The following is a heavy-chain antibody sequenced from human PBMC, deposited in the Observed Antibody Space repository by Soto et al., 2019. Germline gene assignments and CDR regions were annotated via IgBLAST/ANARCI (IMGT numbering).Heavy chain of an antibody. V-gene: IGHV5-10-1*01. Sequence: GESLKISCQSSGYSFTNYWINWVRQVPGKGVELMGMIDNSDSYTTFSPSFQGHVTISADMSITTTYLHLSSLQASDTAIYFCATSGGFGSRLDYHFDXWGQGPLVTVSX. CDR2: IDNSDSYT. J-gene: IGHJ4*01. CDR3: ATSGGFGSRLDYHFDX. CDR1: GYSFTNYW. D-gene: IGHD1-26*01.